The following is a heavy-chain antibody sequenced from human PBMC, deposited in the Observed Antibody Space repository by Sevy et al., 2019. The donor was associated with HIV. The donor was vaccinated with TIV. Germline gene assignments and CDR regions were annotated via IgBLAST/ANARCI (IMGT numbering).Heavy chain of an antibody. J-gene: IGHJ4*02. CDR3: AKHYYGSGSQGWYFDY. V-gene: IGHV3-23*01. Sequence: GGSLRLSCAASGLTFRNYAMSWVRQAPGKGLEWVSAISGSAYSTYYADSVKGRFTISRDNSKNTLFLQMNSLRAEDTAVYYCAKHYYGSGSQGWYFDYWGQGTLVTVSS. CDR2: ISGSAYST. D-gene: IGHD3-10*01. CDR1: GLTFRNYA.